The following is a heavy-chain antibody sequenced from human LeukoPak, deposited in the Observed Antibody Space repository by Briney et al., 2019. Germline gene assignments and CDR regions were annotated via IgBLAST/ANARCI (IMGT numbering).Heavy chain of an antibody. CDR1: GGSISSYY. CDR2: IYYSGST. J-gene: IGHJ2*01. V-gene: IGHV4-59*01. D-gene: IGHD2-15*01. CDR3: ARTAVVVVSANWYFDL. Sequence: KPSETLSLTCTVSGGSISSYYWSWIRQPPGKGLEWIGYIYYSGSTNYNPSLKSRVTISVDTSKNQFSLKLSSVTAADTAVYYCARTAVVVVSANWYFDLWGRGTLVTVSS.